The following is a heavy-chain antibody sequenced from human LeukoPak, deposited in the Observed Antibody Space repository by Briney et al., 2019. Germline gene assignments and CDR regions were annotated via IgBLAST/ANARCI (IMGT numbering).Heavy chain of an antibody. V-gene: IGHV1-2*02. Sequence: ASVKVSCKASGYTFTGYYMHWVRQAPGQGLEWMGWINPNSGGTNYAQKFQGRVTMTRDTSISTAYMELSRLRSEDTAVYYCARDSHGVPGSYWGSWFDPWGQGTLVTVSS. CDR2: INPNSGGT. J-gene: IGHJ5*02. CDR3: ARDSHGVPGSYWGSWFDP. D-gene: IGHD3-10*01. CDR1: GYTFTGYY.